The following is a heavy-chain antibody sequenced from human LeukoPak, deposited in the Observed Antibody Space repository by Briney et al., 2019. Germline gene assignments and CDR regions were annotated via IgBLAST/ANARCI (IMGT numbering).Heavy chain of an antibody. V-gene: IGHV1-2*02. CDR1: GYTLSDYY. J-gene: IGHJ4*02. CDR2: INPNSGGT. CDR3: ARGEYRYGNDY. Sequence: ASVKVSCKSSGYTLSDYYMHWVRQAPGQGLEWMGWINPNSGGTNFAQMFQGRVTMTSDTSISTVYMELSRLRSDDTAVYYCARGEYRYGNDYWGQGTLVTVSS. D-gene: IGHD5-18*01.